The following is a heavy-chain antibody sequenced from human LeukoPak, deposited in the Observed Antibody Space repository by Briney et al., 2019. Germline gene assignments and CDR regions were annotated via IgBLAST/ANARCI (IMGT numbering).Heavy chain of an antibody. CDR1: GFTYSNYW. CDR3: VRDKLTGASRLDY. J-gene: IGHJ4*02. Sequence: GGSLRLSCAASGFTYSNYWMSWVRQAPGKGLEWVANIEDDGGEKYYVDSVKGRFSISRDNARNSLYLHMDSLRAEDTAVYYCVRDKLTGASRLDYWGQGTLLNVSS. CDR2: IEDDGGEK. D-gene: IGHD7-27*01. V-gene: IGHV3-7*03.